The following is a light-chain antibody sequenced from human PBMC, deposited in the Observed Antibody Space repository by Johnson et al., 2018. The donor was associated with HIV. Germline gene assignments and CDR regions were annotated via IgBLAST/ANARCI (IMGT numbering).Light chain of an antibody. CDR3: RTWESSLSHV. Sequence: QSVLTQPPSVSAAPGQKVTISCSGSTSKIGNNYVSWYQHLPGAAPKLLIYDNNKRPSGIPDRFSGSKSGTSATLGITGLQTGDEADSYCRTWESSLSHVFGTGTKVTVL. V-gene: IGLV1-51*01. CDR1: TSKIGNNY. J-gene: IGLJ1*01. CDR2: DNN.